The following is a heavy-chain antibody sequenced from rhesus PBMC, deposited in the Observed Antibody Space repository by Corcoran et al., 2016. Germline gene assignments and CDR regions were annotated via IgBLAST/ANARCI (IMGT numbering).Heavy chain of an antibody. CDR1: GGSISSGYYY. CDR2: ITYSGST. D-gene: IGHD5-12*01. V-gene: IGHV4-122*02. Sequence: QVQLQESGPGLVKPSETLSLTCAVSGGSISSGYYYWSWIRQPLGKALEWIWYITYSGSTSYNPSLKSRVTISRDTSKNQFSRNLSAVTAADTAVYYCAIHVDTATVHWGQGVLVTVSS. J-gene: IGHJ4*01. CDR3: AIHVDTATVH.